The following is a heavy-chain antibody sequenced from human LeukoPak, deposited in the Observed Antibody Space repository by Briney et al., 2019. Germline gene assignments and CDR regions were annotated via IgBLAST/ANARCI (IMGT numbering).Heavy chain of an antibody. V-gene: IGHV3-23*01. J-gene: IGHJ4*02. CDR1: GFTFSSYA. Sequence: GGSLRLSCAASGFTFSSYAMSWVRQAPGKGREWVSAISGSGGSTYYADSVKGRFTISRDNSKNTLYLQMNSLRAEDTAVYYCAKDRKQWFRELVLFDYWGQGTLVTVSS. CDR3: AKDRKQWFRELVLFDY. D-gene: IGHD3-10*01. CDR2: ISGSGGST.